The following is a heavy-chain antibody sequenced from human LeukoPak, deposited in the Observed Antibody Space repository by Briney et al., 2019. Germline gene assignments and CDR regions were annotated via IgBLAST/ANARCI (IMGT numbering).Heavy chain of an antibody. V-gene: IGHV1-2*02. CDR1: GYTFTGYY. J-gene: IGHJ4*02. D-gene: IGHD1-26*01. CDR3: ARCIVGATIPDY. Sequence: ASVKVSCKASGYTFTGYYMHWVRQAPGQGLEWMGWINPNSGGTNYAQKFQGRVTMTRDTSISTAYMELSRLRSDDTAVYYCARCIVGATIPDYWGQGTLVTVSS. CDR2: INPNSGGT.